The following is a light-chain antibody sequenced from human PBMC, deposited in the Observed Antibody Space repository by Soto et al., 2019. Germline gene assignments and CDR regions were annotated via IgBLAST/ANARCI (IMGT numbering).Light chain of an antibody. CDR1: SGHSSYA. Sequence: QPVLTQSPSASASLGASVKLTCTLSSGHSSYAIAWHHQQQEKGPRYLMKVNSDGSHNKGDGIPDRFSGSSAGAERSLTISSLQSEDEADYYCQTWGTGIQVFGGGTKLTVL. J-gene: IGLJ2*01. V-gene: IGLV4-69*01. CDR2: VNSDGSH. CDR3: QTWGTGIQV.